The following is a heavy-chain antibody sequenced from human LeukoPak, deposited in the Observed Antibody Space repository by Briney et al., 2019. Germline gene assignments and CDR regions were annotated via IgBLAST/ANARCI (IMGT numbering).Heavy chain of an antibody. Sequence: SETLSLTCTVSGGSVSSGSYYWSWIRQPPGKGLEWIGYIYYSGSTNYNPSLKSRVTISVDTSKNQFSLKLSSVTAADTAVYYCARGTAPSGHCFDYWGQGTLVTVSS. CDR3: ARGTAPSGHCFDY. J-gene: IGHJ4*02. V-gene: IGHV4-61*01. D-gene: IGHD6-13*01. CDR2: IYYSGST. CDR1: GGSVSSGSYY.